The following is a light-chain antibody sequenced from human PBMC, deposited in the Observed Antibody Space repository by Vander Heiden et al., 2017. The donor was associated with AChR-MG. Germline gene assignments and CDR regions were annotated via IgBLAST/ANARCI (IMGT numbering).Light chain of an antibody. J-gene: IGLJ3*02. CDR3: QSYDSSLSGSRV. V-gene: IGLV1-40*01. CDR1: SSNIGAGYD. CDR2: CNS. Sequence: QSVLTQPPSASGAPGQRVTISCTGSSSNIGAGYDVHWYQQLPGTAPKLLIYCNSNRPSGVPDRFSGAKSGTSASLAITGLQAEDEADYYCQSYDSSLSGSRVFGGGTKLTVL.